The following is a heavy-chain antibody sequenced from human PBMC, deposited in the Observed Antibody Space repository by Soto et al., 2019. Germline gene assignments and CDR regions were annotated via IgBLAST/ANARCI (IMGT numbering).Heavy chain of an antibody. CDR2: ISYSVDT. J-gene: IGHJ4*02. Sequence: PSETLSLTCTVSGDSFSSDDYYWSWIRQPPGKGLEWIGYISYSVDTYYSPSLKSRVTMSIDTSKNQFSLNVSSVTAADTAVYYCARVAGVAYCGGDCYHFDYWGQGTLVTVSS. CDR3: ARVAGVAYCGGDCYHFDY. CDR1: GDSFSSDDYY. V-gene: IGHV4-30-4*01. D-gene: IGHD2-21*02.